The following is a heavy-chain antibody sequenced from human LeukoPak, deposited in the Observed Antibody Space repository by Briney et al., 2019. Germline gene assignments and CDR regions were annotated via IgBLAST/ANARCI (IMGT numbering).Heavy chain of an antibody. V-gene: IGHV4-61*03. CDR3: ARAPHSYDSGTHSVQHYFDL. CDR1: GGSISSSNYY. D-gene: IGHD3-22*01. CDR2: MYNSGTT. Sequence: PSETLSLTCTVSGGSISSSNYYWGWIRQPPGKGLEWIGYMYNSGTTNYNPSLKSRVTISVDTSKNHFSLRLSSVTAADTAVYYCARAPHSYDSGTHSVQHYFDLWGRGTLVTVSS. J-gene: IGHJ2*01.